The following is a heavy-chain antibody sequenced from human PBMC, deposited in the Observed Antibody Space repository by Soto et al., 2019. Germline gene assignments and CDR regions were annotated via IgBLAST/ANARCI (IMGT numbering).Heavy chain of an antibody. CDR1: GGSISSSSYY. CDR3: ATHFWREYYFDY. D-gene: IGHD3-3*02. Sequence: SETLSLTCTLSGGSISSSSYYWGWIRQSPGKGLEWIASMYYSGGTYYNPSLESRVTISADTSKNQFSLKLSSVTAADTALYYCATHFWREYYFDYWGQGTLVTVSS. V-gene: IGHV4-39*01. CDR2: MYYSGGT. J-gene: IGHJ4*02.